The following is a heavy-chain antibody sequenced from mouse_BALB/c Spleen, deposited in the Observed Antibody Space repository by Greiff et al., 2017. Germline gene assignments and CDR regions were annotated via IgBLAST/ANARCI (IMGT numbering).Heavy chain of an antibody. CDR1: GYTFSSYW. Sequence: QVQLQQSGAELMKPGASVKISCKATGYTFSSYWIEWVKQRPGHGLEWIGEILPGSGSTNYNEKFKGKATFTADTSSNTAYMQLSSLTSEDSAVYYCARGDYYGPWFAYWGQGTLVTVSA. D-gene: IGHD1-2*01. J-gene: IGHJ3*01. CDR3: ARGDYYGPWFAY. V-gene: IGHV1-9*01. CDR2: ILPGSGST.